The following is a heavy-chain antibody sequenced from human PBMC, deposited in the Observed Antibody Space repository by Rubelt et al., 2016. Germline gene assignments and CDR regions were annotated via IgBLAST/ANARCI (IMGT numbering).Heavy chain of an antibody. CDR1: GFTVSNNY. D-gene: IGHD3-22*01. J-gene: IGHJ4*02. Sequence: EVQLVESGGGLVQPGGSLRLSCAASGFTVSNNYMSWVRQAPGKGLEWISVIYSSGSTYYADSVKGRFTISRDNSKNTLYLQMNSLRAEDTAVYYCARASSGYDFDYWGQGILVTVSS. V-gene: IGHV3-66*01. CDR3: ARASSGYDFDY. CDR2: IYSSGST.